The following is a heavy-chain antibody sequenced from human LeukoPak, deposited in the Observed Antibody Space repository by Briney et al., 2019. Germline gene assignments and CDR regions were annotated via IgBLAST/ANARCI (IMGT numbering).Heavy chain of an antibody. CDR3: ARDNGDYGGNLVY. D-gene: IGHD4-23*01. V-gene: IGHV1-46*01. Sequence: ASVKVSCKASGYTFTSYGISWVRQAPGQGLEWMGIINPSGGSTSYAQKFQGRVTMTRDMSTSTVYMELSSLRSEDTAVYYCARDNGDYGGNLVYWGQGTLVTVSS. CDR2: INPSGGST. J-gene: IGHJ4*02. CDR1: GYTFTSYG.